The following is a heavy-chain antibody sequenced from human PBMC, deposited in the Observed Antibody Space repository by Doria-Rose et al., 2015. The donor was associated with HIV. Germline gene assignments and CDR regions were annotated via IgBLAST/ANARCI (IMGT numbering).Heavy chain of an antibody. V-gene: IGHV2-26*01. CDR2: IFSDDDR. Sequence: QESGPVLVKPTETLTLTCTVFGVSLSSPGMGVSWIRQPPGKALEWLANIFSDDDRSYKTSLKSRLTISRGTSKSQLVLTMTDMDPVDTATYYCARIKSSRWYHKYYFDFWGQGTLVIVSA. CDR1: GVSLSSPGMG. J-gene: IGHJ4*02. D-gene: IGHD6-13*01. CDR3: ARIKSSRWYHKYYFDF.